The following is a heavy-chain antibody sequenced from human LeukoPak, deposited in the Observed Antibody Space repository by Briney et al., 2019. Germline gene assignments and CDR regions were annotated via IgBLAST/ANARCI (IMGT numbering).Heavy chain of an antibody. J-gene: IGHJ4*02. CDR1: GFTFSSYA. D-gene: IGHD6-25*01. V-gene: IGHV3-23*01. CDR3: AKRTIAAAGTSSPIDY. CDR2: ISGSGGST. Sequence: GGSLRLSCAASGFTFSSYAMTWVRQAPGKGLEWVSAISGSGGSTYYADSVKGRFTISRDNSQNTLYLQMNSLRAEDTAVYYCAKRTIAAAGTSSPIDYWGQGTLVTVSS.